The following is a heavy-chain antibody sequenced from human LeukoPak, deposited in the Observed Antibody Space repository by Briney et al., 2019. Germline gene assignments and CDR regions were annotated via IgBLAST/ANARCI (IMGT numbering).Heavy chain of an antibody. D-gene: IGHD1-26*01. V-gene: IGHV4-39*01. CDR3: ARQIVSGSYEYNY. J-gene: IGHJ4*02. Sequence: SETLSLTCTVSGGSISSGSYNWGWIRQPPGKGLQWIGSIYYSGTTYYNPSLKSRVTMSVDTSKNQFSLKLSSVTAADTAVYYCARQIVSGSYEYNYWGQGTLVTVSS. CDR1: GGSISSGSYN. CDR2: IYYSGTT.